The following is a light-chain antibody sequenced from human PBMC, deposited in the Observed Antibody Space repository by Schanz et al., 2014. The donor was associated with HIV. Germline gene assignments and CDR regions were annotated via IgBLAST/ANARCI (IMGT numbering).Light chain of an antibody. CDR3: QQRFNWPRT. J-gene: IGKJ1*01. V-gene: IGKV3-11*01. CDR1: QSIGSD. CDR2: DAS. Sequence: EIVLTQSPGTLSLSPGERATLSCRASQSIGSDLAWYQQKTGQAPRLLISDASNRATGIPARFSGSGSGTDFTLTISSLEPEDFVVYYCQQRFNWPRTFGQGTKVEIK.